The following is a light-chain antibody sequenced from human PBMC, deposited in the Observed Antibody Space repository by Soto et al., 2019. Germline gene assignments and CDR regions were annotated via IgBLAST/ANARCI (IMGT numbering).Light chain of an antibody. V-gene: IGKV3D-15*01. Sequence: IAMTQSPVTLSVSAGERAILSCRASQSVGSSLAWYQQKPGQAPRLLIYGASTRATAIPARFSGSGSGTDFTLTISSLQSEDFAVYYCQQYSNWQTFCGGTKVEI. J-gene: IGKJ4*01. CDR3: QQYSNWQT. CDR2: GAS. CDR1: QSVGSS.